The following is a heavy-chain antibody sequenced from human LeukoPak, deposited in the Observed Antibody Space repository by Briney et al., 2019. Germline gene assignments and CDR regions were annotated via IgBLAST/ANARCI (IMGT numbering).Heavy chain of an antibody. CDR1: GSTFTTYY. CDR3: ARDVFSSGNYVGRYYFDY. V-gene: IGHV1-46*01. J-gene: IGHJ4*02. CDR2: FTPSGGST. Sequence: ASVKVSCKASGSTFTTYYMHWVRQAPGQGLEWMAIFTPSGGSTSYAQKFPGRVTMTRDTSTSTVYMELSSLRSEDTAGYYCARDVFSSGNYVGRYYFDYWGQGTLVTVSS. D-gene: IGHD3-22*01.